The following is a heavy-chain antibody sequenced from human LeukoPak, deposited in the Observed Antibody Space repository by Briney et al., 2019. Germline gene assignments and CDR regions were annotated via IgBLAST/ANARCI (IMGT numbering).Heavy chain of an antibody. V-gene: IGHV4-39*07. CDR1: GGSISSSSYY. D-gene: IGHD4-17*01. J-gene: IGHJ4*02. CDR2: IYYSGST. Sequence: PSETLSLTCTVSGGSISSSSYYWGWIRQPPGKGLEWIGSIYYSGSTYYNPSLKSRVTISVDTSKNQFSLKLSSVTAADTAVYYCASEDDYGDSPPSYWGQGTLVTVSS. CDR3: ASEDDYGDSPPSY.